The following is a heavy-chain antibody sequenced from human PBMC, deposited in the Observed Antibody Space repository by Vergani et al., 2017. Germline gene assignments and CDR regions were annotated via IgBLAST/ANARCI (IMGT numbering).Heavy chain of an antibody. CDR3: ARDVPYNDYRNEEFDL. Sequence: QVQLQESGPGLVKPSQTLSLTCTVSGGSISSGDYYWSWIRQPPGKGLEWIGYIYYSGSTYYNPSLKSRVTISGDTSKNQFSLKLSSVTAADTAVYYCARDVPYNDYRNEEFDLWGRGTLVTVSS. CDR1: GGSISSGDYY. J-gene: IGHJ2*01. V-gene: IGHV4-30-4*01. CDR2: IYYSGST. D-gene: IGHD1-1*01.